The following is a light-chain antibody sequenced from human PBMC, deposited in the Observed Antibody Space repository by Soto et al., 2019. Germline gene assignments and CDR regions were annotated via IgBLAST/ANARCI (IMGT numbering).Light chain of an antibody. V-gene: IGKV3-20*01. CDR1: QSVSSNY. J-gene: IGKJ4*01. CDR2: GAS. Sequence: EIVLTQSPGTLSLSPGERATLSCRASQSVSSNYLAWYQQKPGQAPRLLIYGASSRATGIPDRFSGSGSGTDFTLTISRLEPEALAVYYCQQYGGSPRVTFGGGTKVEIK. CDR3: QQYGGSPRVT.